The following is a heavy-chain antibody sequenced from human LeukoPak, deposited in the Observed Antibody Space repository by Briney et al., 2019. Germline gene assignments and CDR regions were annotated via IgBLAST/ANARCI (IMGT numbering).Heavy chain of an antibody. CDR2: IYYSGST. J-gene: IGHJ3*02. CDR1: GGSISSYY. Sequence: SETLSLTCTVSGGSISSYYWSRIRQPPGKGLEWIGYIYYSGSTNYNPSLKSRVTISVDTSKNQFSLKLSSVTAADTAVYYCARDRRRQGSNDAFDIWGQGTMVTVSS. CDR3: ARDRRRQGSNDAFDI. D-gene: IGHD6-25*01. V-gene: IGHV4-59*01.